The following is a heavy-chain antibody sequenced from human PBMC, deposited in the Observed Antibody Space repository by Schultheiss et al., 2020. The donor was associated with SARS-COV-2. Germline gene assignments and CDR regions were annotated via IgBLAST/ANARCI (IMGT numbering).Heavy chain of an antibody. V-gene: IGHV1-2*02. J-gene: IGHJ6*02. Sequence: GGSLRLSCKASGYTFTGYYMHWVRQAPGQGLEWMGWINPNSGGTNYAQKFQGRVTMTRDTSISTAYMELSRLRSDDTAVYYCAKEDYYHGFDVWGQGTTVTVSS. CDR2: INPNSGGT. D-gene: IGHD3-10*01. CDR1: GYTFTGYY. CDR3: AKEDYYHGFDV.